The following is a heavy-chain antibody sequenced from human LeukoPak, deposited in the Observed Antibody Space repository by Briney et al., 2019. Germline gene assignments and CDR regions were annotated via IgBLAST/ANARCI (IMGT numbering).Heavy chain of an antibody. D-gene: IGHD3-16*01. CDR1: IDSISSYY. J-gene: IGHJ3*02. CDR3: ARVKLSYANDLSTFDI. Sequence: SETLSLTCTVPIDSISSYYWSWIRQSPGKGLEWVGFIYYSGNTNYNPSLKSRVTISIDTSKNQFSLKLSSVTAADTAVYYCARVKLSYANDLSTFDIWGQGTMVTVSS. CDR2: IYYSGNT. V-gene: IGHV4-59*01.